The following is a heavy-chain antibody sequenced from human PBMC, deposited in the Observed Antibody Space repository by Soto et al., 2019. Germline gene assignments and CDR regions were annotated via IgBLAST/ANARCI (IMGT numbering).Heavy chain of an antibody. V-gene: IGHV3-15*01. CDR2: IKSKTDGGTT. CDR1: GLTLTDAW. CDR3: STAVHGNNVC. J-gene: IGHJ4*02. D-gene: IGHD1-1*01. Sequence: EVHLVESGGDLLQPGGSLRLSCAASGLTLTDAWMNWVRQTPGKGLEWVGLIKSKTDGGTTDYAAPVKGRFIISIDDSKNILYLQMNGLKPEDTAVDYCSTAVHGNNVCWGRGTLVTVSS.